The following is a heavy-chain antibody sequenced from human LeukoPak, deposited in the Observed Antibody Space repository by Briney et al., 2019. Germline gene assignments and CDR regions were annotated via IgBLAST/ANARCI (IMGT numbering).Heavy chain of an antibody. CDR2: IDARSGIT. CDR1: GFTFTIFG. J-gene: IGHJ3*02. V-gene: IGHV3-48*01. CDR3: ARTYDFGRGPPGDAFDN. D-gene: IGHD3-3*01. Sequence: PGGCLRLSCAASGFTFTIFGLNWVRQAPGKGPEWVSYIDARSGITNYADSVQGRFTISRDNAKESVFLQMNSLRADDTAVYYCARTYDFGRGPPGDAFDNWGPGTLVTVSS.